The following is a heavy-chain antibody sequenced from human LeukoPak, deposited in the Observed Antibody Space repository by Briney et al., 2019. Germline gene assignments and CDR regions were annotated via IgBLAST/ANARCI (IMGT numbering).Heavy chain of an antibody. D-gene: IGHD2-15*01. Sequence: PGRSLRLSCAASGFTFSSYVMHWVRQAPGKGLEWVAVISYDGSNKYYADSVKGRFTISRDNSKNTLYLQVNSLQAEDTAVYFCARANWAGIEAPATDYGGQGTLVTVSS. CDR2: ISYDGSNK. CDR3: ARANWAGIEAPATDY. V-gene: IGHV3-30-3*01. J-gene: IGHJ4*02. CDR1: GFTFSSYV.